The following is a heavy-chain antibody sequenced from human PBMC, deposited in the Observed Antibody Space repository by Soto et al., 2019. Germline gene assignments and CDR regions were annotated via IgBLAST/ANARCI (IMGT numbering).Heavy chain of an antibody. CDR3: AREVIPLTTDWYFDL. D-gene: IGHD4-17*01. CDR2: IYDSGST. Sequence: QLQLRESGPGLVKPSETLSLTCTVSGGSISGGVGGLYYWSWIRQPPGKGLEWIGCIYDSGSTYYSPALKSRLTISVDTSKTQFSRRLSSVTAADTAVYYCAREVIPLTTDWYFDLWGRGTLVTVSS. V-gene: IGHV4-30-4*01. CDR1: GGSISGGVGGLYY. J-gene: IGHJ2*01.